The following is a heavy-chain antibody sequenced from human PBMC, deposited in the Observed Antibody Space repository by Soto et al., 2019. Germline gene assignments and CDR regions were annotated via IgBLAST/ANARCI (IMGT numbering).Heavy chain of an antibody. CDR2: IYWDDDK. CDR1: GFSLSTSGVG. V-gene: IGHV2-5*02. CDR3: AHSIDYDSSGYYYDYYYGMDV. D-gene: IGHD3-22*01. J-gene: IGHJ6*02. Sequence: SGPTLVNPTQTLTLTCTFSGFSLSTSGVGVGWIRQPPGKALEWLALIYWDDDKRYSPSLKSRLTITKDTSKNQVVLTMTNMDPVDTATSYCAHSIDYDSSGYYYDYYYGMDVWGQGTTVTVSS.